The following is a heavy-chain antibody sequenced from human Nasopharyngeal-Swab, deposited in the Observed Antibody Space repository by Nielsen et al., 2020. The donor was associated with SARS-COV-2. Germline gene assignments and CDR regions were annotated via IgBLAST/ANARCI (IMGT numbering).Heavy chain of an antibody. CDR3: ASPFILDGYNYYGLDV. D-gene: IGHD3-22*01. J-gene: IGHJ6*02. CDR2: IYYNGNT. Sequence: SETLSLTCTVSGDSIAYSTFYWGWIRQPPGKGLEWIGNIYYNGNTSQNPSLKSRLTISVDKSKNQFSLQLSSVTAADTAIYYCASPFILDGYNYYGLDVWGQGTAVSVSS. CDR1: GDSIAYSTFY. V-gene: IGHV4-39*01.